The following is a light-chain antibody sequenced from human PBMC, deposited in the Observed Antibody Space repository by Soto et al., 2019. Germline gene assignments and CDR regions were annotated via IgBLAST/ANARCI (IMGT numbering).Light chain of an antibody. V-gene: IGKV3-11*01. CDR2: GAS. CDR1: RSVASY. CDR3: QQRRNRLST. J-gene: IGKJ2*01. Sequence: DIVLTQSPASLSLSPGERATLSCRASRSVASYLAWYQQKPGQAPRLLIYGASNRATGIPARFSGSGSGTDFTLTISRLEPEDFAVYYCQQRRNRLSTFGQGTKLEI.